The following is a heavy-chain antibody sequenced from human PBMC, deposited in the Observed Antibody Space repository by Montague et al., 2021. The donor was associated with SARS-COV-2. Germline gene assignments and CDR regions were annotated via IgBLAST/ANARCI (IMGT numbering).Heavy chain of an antibody. CDR3: TYHSGSYVWFDP. Sequence: CAISGDSVSSNSGSWNWIRQSPSRGLEWLGRTYYRSKWYNDYSVSVKSRITINPDTSKNQFSLQLNSVTPEDTAMYYCTYHSGSYVWFDPWGQGILVIAPS. V-gene: IGHV6-1*01. J-gene: IGHJ5*02. D-gene: IGHD1-26*01. CDR1: GDSVSSNSGS. CDR2: TYYRSKWYN.